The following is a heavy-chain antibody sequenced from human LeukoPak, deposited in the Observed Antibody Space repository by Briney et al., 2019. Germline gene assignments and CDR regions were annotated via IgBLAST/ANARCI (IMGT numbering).Heavy chain of an antibody. J-gene: IGHJ3*02. Sequence: ASVKVSCKASGYTFTGYYMHWVRQAPGQGLEWMGWINPNSGGTNYAQKFQGRVTMTRDTSISTAYMELSRLRPDDTAVYYCARGFLETPFDAFDIWGQGTMVTVSS. D-gene: IGHD3-3*01. CDR3: ARGFLETPFDAFDI. CDR2: INPNSGGT. V-gene: IGHV1-2*02. CDR1: GYTFTGYY.